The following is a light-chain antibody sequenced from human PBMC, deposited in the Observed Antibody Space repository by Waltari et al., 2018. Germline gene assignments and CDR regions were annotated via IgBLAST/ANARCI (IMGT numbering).Light chain of an antibody. J-gene: IGKJ2*03. CDR3: QHNYGTPYS. CDR2: KAS. CDR1: ENVNNY. Sequence: EIQMNQAPSSLSASVGDRVTINCRASENVNNYLNWYQQKPGKAPKLLIYKASTLQSGVPSRFSGSGSGTDYTFTISSLQSEDVATYYCQHNYGTPYSFGQGTKVEIK. V-gene: IGKV1-39*01.